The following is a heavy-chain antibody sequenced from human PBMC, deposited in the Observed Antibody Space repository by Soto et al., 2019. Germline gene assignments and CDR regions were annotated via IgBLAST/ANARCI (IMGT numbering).Heavy chain of an antibody. V-gene: IGHV3-23*01. CDR3: ARKMGALMDYGDYHGDY. D-gene: IGHD4-17*01. Sequence: EVQLLESGGGLVQPGGSLRLSCAASGFTFSSYAMSWVRQAPGKGLEWVSAISGSGGSTYYADSVKGRFTISRDNSKNTLYLQMNSLRAEDTAVYYCARKMGALMDYGDYHGDYWGQGTLVTVSS. CDR1: GFTFSSYA. CDR2: ISGSGGST. J-gene: IGHJ4*02.